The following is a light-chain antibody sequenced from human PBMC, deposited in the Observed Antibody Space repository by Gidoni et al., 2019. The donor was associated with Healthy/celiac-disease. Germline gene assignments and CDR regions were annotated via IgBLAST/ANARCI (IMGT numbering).Light chain of an antibody. CDR1: QRVSSSY. CDR2: GAS. CDR3: QQYGSSHT. V-gene: IGKV3-20*01. Sequence: ELVLTQSPGTLSLSPGERATLSCRASQRVSSSYLAWYQQKPGQAPRLLIYGASSRATGIPDRVSGSGSGTDFTLTISRLEPEDFAVYYCQQYGSSHTFGQGTKLEIK. J-gene: IGKJ2*01.